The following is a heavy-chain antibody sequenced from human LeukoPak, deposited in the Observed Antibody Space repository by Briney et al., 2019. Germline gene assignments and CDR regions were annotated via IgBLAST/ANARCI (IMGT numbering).Heavy chain of an antibody. D-gene: IGHD6-19*01. CDR2: IEQGGSEK. CDR3: ARPSYNSGRYFPFDY. CDR1: GFTFSSYW. Sequence: PGGSLRLSCAASGFTFSSYWMSWVRQAPGKGLEWVANIEQGGSEKYYVDSVKGRFTISRDNAKNSLYLQMNSLRAEDTAIYYCARPSYNSGRYFPFDYWGQGTLVTVSS. J-gene: IGHJ4*02. V-gene: IGHV3-7*01.